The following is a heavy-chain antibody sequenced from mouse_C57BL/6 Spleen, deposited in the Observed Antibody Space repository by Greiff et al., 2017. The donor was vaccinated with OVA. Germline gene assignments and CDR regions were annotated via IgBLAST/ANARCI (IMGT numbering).Heavy chain of an antibody. V-gene: IGHV3-6*01. J-gene: IGHJ2*01. CDR1: GYSITSGYY. CDR3: ATGPPLLFDY. Sequence: EVQRVESGPGLVKPSQSLSLTCSVTGYSITSGYYWNWIRQFPGNKLEWMGYISYDGSNNYNPSLKNRISITRDTSKNQFFLKLNSVTTEDTATYYCATGPPLLFDYWGQGTTLTVSS. CDR2: ISYDGSN. D-gene: IGHD2-1*01.